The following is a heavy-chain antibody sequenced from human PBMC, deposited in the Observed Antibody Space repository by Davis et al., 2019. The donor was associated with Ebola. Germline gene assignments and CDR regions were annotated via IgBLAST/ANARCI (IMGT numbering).Heavy chain of an antibody. D-gene: IGHD2-21*01. V-gene: IGHV4-39*01. CDR2: IYNNGDA. Sequence: SQTLSLTCVVSGASIRSSSYSWDWIRQPPGKGLEWIGTIYNNGDAHYTPSLKSRVIISADTSKNQFSLKLTSVTAGDTAVYYCVRQIGGEAYGMDVWGQGTTVTVSS. CDR3: VRQIGGEAYGMDV. CDR1: GASIRSSSYS. J-gene: IGHJ6*02.